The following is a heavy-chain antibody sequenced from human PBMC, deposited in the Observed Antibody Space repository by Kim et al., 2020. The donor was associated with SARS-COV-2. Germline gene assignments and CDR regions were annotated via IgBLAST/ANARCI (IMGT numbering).Heavy chain of an antibody. V-gene: IGHV3-15*01. D-gene: IGHD3-10*01. CDR3: TTLGITMVRGVGWFDP. Sequence: PVKGRFTISSDDSKNTLYLQMNSLKTEDTAVYYCTTLGITMVRGVGWFDPWGQGTLVTVSS. J-gene: IGHJ5*02.